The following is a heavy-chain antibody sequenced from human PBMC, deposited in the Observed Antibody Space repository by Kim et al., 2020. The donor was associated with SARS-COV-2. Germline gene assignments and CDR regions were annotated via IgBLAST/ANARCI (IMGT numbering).Heavy chain of an antibody. J-gene: IGHJ4*02. CDR3: ARGGYSGYDRAVDY. CDR2: ISSSSSSI. CDR1: GFTFSSYS. D-gene: IGHD5-12*01. V-gene: IGHV3-21*01. Sequence: GGSLRLSCAASGFTFSSYSMNWVRQAPGKGLEWVSSISSSSSSIYYADSVKGRFTISRDNAKNSLYLQMNSLRAEDTAVYYCARGGYSGYDRAVDYWGQGTLVTVSS.